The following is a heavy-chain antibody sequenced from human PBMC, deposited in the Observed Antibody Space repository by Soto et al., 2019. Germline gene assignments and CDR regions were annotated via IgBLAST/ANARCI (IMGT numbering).Heavy chain of an antibody. J-gene: IGHJ6*03. CDR2: MDPNNGNT. Sequence: ASVKVSCKASGYTFTNYNFNWVRQATGQGLEWMGWMDPNNGNTGYAENFQGRVTMTRNTSISTAYMELSSLRADDTAIYYCARGFSDSSYYYYYMDVWGKGTEVTV. V-gene: IGHV1-8*01. D-gene: IGHD6-13*01. CDR3: ARGFSDSSYYYYYMDV. CDR1: GYTFTNYN.